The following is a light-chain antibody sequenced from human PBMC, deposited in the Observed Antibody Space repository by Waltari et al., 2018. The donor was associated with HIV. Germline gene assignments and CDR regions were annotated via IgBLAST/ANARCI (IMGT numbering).Light chain of an antibody. J-gene: IGKJ4*01. CDR1: RTILYSTNNQNY. CDR3: QQYFATPPT. V-gene: IGKV4-1*01. CDR2: WAS. Sequence: IVMTQSPVSLAVSLGERATLKCKSSRTILYSTNNQNYLAWYQQKPGQPPKLLIYWASTRQSGVPDRFSGSGSGTDFTLTISSLQAEDVAVYSCQQYFATPPTFGGGTKVEIK.